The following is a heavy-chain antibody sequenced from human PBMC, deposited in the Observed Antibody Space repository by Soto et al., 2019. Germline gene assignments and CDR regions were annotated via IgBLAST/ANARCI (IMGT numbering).Heavy chain of an antibody. CDR2: IYPGDSDI. CDR3: GRRQGAATAFFDY. Sequence: GESLKISCKASGYSFTTYWIGWVRQMPGKGLEWIGIIYPGDSDIRLGPSFQGQVTVSADNSVNTAYLRWSSLKPSDSAIYYCGRRQGAATAFFDYWGQGTRVTVSS. D-gene: IGHD2-21*02. V-gene: IGHV5-51*01. J-gene: IGHJ4*02. CDR1: GYSFTTYW.